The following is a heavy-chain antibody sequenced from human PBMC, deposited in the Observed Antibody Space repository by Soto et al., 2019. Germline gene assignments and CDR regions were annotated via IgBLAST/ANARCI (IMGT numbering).Heavy chain of an antibody. CDR3: ARVGPYSSSSVWFDP. V-gene: IGHV4-30-4*01. D-gene: IGHD6-6*01. CDR2: IYYSGST. CDR1: GGSISSGDYY. Sequence: SETLSLTCAVSGGSISSGDYYWIWIRHPPGKGLEWIGYIYYSGSTYYNPSLKSRVTISVDTSKNQFSLKLSSVTAADTAVYYCARVGPYSSSSVWFDPWGQGTLVTVSS. J-gene: IGHJ5*02.